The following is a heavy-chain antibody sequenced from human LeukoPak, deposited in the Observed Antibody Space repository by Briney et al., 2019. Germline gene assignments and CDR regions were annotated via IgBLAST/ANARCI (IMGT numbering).Heavy chain of an antibody. CDR2: ISTSSIYI. J-gene: IGHJ3*02. CDR1: GFTFSSYS. Sequence: GGSLRLSCAASGFTFSSYSMTWVRQAPGKGLEWVSSISTSSIYIYYADSVKGRFTISRDNAKNSLYLQMNSLRAEDTAVYYCASFPPYMVRTDAFDIWGQGTMVTVSS. D-gene: IGHD3-10*01. V-gene: IGHV3-21*01. CDR3: ASFPPYMVRTDAFDI.